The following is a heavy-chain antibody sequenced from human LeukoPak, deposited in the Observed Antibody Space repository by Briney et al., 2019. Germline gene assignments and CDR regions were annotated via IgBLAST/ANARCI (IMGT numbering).Heavy chain of an antibody. J-gene: IGHJ4*02. Sequence: GGSLGLSCAASGFTFSSYGMHWVRQAPGKGLEWVAVISYDGSNKYYADSVKGRFTISRDNSKNTLYLQMNSLRAEDTAVYYCAKDLVRTAIDYWGQGTLVTVSS. CDR2: ISYDGSNK. CDR1: GFTFSSYG. CDR3: AKDLVRTAIDY. D-gene: IGHD6-25*01. V-gene: IGHV3-30*18.